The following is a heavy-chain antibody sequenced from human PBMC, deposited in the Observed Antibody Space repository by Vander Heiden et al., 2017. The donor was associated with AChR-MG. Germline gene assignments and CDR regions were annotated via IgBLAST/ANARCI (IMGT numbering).Heavy chain of an antibody. V-gene: IGHV1-2*02. CDR1: GYTFTAYY. CDR2: INPNIGGT. D-gene: IGHD2-15*01. Sequence: QVHLVQSGAEVKKPGASVKVSCKASGYTFTAYYFHWVRQAPGRGLEWMGWINPNIGGTNKAQKFRGRVTMTRDTSTGAAYMEVSSLGADDTAVYYCSGGVVAVGLDPWGQGTLVTVSS. J-gene: IGHJ5*02. CDR3: SGGVVAVGLDP.